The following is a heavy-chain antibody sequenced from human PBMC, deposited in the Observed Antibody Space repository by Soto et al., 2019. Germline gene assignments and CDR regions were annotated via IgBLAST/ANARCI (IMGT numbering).Heavy chain of an antibody. CDR3: ARGDIVVVVAATHSGCFDY. Sequence: SETLSLTCTVSGYSISSGYYWGWIRQPPGKGLEWIGSIYHSGSTYYNPSLKSRVTISVDTSKNQFSLKLSSVTAADTAVYYCARGDIVVVVAATHSGCFDYWGQGTLVTVSS. CDR2: IYHSGST. D-gene: IGHD2-15*01. V-gene: IGHV4-38-2*02. CDR1: GYSISSGYY. J-gene: IGHJ4*02.